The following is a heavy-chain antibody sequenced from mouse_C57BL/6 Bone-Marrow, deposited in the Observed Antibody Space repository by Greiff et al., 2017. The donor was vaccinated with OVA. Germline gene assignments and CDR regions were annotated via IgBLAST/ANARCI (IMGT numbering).Heavy chain of an antibody. CDR3: ARRGPNAMDY. J-gene: IGHJ4*01. D-gene: IGHD3-3*01. V-gene: IGHV1-26*01. Sequence: EVKLQQSGPELVKPGASVKISCKASGYTFTDYYMNWVKQSHGKSLEWIGDINPNNGGTSYNQKFKGKATLTVDKSSSTAYMELRSLTSEDSAVYYCARRGPNAMDYWGQGTSVTVSS. CDR1: GYTFTDYY. CDR2: INPNNGGT.